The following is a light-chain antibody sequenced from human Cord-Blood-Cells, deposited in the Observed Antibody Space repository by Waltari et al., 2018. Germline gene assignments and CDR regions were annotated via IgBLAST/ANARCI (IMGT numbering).Light chain of an antibody. CDR3: QQYYSTPPT. CDR1: QSVLYSSNNKNY. CDR2: WAS. J-gene: IGKJ4*01. Sequence: DIVMTQSPDSLAVSLGERATINCKSSQSVLYSSNNKNYLAWYQQKPGQPPKLLIYWASTRVSGVPDRFSGSGSGTDFTLTISILQAEDVAVYYCQQYYSTPPTFGGGTKVEIK. V-gene: IGKV4-1*01.